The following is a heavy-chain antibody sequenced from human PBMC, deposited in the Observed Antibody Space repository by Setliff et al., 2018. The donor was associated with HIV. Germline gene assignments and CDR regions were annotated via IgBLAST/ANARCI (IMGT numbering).Heavy chain of an antibody. D-gene: IGHD3-22*01. V-gene: IGHV1-69*13. J-gene: IGHJ3*02. CDR1: GGTFRSYA. CDR2: IIPIFGTT. CDR3: ARDQGDYDSRPGAFDI. Sequence: GASVKVSCKASGGTFRSYAISWVRQAPGQGLEWVGGIIPIFGTTNYAQKFQGRVTITANESTSTAYMELSSLRSEDTAVYYCARDQGDYDSRPGAFDIWGQGTMVTVSS.